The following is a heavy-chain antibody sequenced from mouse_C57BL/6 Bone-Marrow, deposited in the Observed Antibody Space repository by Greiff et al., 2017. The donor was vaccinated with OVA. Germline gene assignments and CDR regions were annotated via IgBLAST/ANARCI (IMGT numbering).Heavy chain of an antibody. D-gene: IGHD2-3*01. CDR3: ARSWLLLFAY. J-gene: IGHJ3*01. V-gene: IGHV1-82*01. CDR1: GYAFSSSW. CDR2: IYPGDGDT. Sequence: VQLQQSGPELVKPGASVKISCKASGYAFSSSWMNWVKQRPGKGLEWIGRIYPGDGDTNYNGKFKGKATLTADKSSSTAYMQLSSLTSEDSAVYFCARSWLLLFAYWGQGTLVTVSA.